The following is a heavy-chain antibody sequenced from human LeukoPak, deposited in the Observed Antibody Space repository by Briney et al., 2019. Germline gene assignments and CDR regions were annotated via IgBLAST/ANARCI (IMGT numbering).Heavy chain of an antibody. CDR1: GFTVSSNS. Sequence: GGSLRLSCTVSGFTVSSNSMSWVRQAPGKGLEWVSFIYSDNTHYSDSVKGRFTITRDNSKNTTYLQMQSLRAEDTAVYYCAKDELGSGSYDAFDIWGQGTMVTVSS. CDR2: IYSDNT. D-gene: IGHD1-26*01. J-gene: IGHJ3*02. V-gene: IGHV3-53*01. CDR3: AKDELGSGSYDAFDI.